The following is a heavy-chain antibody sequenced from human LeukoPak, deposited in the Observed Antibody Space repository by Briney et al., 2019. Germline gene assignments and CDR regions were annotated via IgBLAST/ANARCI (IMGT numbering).Heavy chain of an antibody. Sequence: GGSLRLSCAASGFTVSSNYMSWARQAPGKGLEWVSVIYSGGSTYYADSVKGRFTISRDNSKNTLYLQMNSLRAEDTAVYYCARNYRGYIYAYSFDYWGQGTLVTVST. CDR1: GFTVSSNY. V-gene: IGHV3-53*01. CDR3: ARNYRGYIYAYSFDY. CDR2: IYSGGST. D-gene: IGHD5-18*01. J-gene: IGHJ4*02.